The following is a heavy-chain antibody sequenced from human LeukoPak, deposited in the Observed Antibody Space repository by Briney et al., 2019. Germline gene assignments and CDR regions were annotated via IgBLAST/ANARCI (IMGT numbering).Heavy chain of an antibody. CDR2: IYYSGST. D-gene: IGHD6-19*01. CDR1: GVSISSGSYY. Sequence: PSETLSLTCTVSGVSISSGSYYWGWIRQPPGKGLEWIGNIYYSGSTHYNPSLKSRVTISVDTSKNHFSLKLSSVTAADTAVYYCARLPYSSGWFDAFDIWGQGTMVTVS. CDR3: ARLPYSSGWFDAFDI. V-gene: IGHV4-39*01. J-gene: IGHJ3*02.